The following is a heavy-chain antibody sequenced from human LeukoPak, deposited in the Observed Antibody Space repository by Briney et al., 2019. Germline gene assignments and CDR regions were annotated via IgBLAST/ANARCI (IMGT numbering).Heavy chain of an antibody. Sequence: SETLSLTCPVSGGSISSYSWSWIRRPPGKGLEWIAYISDIGSINYNPSLKSRVTISLDTSKNQFSLKLSSVTAADTAVYYCAGHHPRNTVDFWGQGTLVTVSS. V-gene: IGHV4-59*08. J-gene: IGHJ4*02. D-gene: IGHD2/OR15-2a*01. CDR1: GGSISSYS. CDR2: ISDIGSI. CDR3: AGHHPRNTVDF.